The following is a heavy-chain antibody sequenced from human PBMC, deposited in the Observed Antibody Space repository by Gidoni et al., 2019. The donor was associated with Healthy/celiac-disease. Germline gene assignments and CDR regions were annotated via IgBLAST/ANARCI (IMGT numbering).Heavy chain of an antibody. CDR3: ARDQSRSLDV. V-gene: IGHV3-33*01. CDR2: IRYDGSNK. D-gene: IGHD3-10*01. Sequence: QVQLVASGGGVVQPGRSLTLSCAAPGFTFSSYGMHWVRQAPGKGLEWVAVIRYDGSNKYYADSVKGRFTISRDNSKNTLYLQMSSLGAEDTAVYYCARDQSRSLDVWGKGTTVTVSS. J-gene: IGHJ6*04. CDR1: GFTFSSYG.